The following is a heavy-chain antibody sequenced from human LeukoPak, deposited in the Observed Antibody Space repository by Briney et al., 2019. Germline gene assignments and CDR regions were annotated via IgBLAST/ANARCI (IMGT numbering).Heavy chain of an antibody. CDR3: ARPHCSSTDCHPPEWFDP. CDR1: GYTFTNYD. D-gene: IGHD2-2*01. J-gene: IGHJ5*02. V-gene: IGHV1-8*01. CDR2: MNPNSGNT. Sequence: ASVKVSCKTSGYTFTNYDINWVRQATGQGLEWMGWMNPNSGNTGYAQKFQGRVTMTRNTSISTAYMELSSLRSEGTAVYYCARPHCSSTDCHPPEWFDPWGQGTLVTVSS.